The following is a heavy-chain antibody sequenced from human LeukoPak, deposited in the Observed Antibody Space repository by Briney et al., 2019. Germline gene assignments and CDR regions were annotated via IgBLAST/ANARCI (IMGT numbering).Heavy chain of an antibody. V-gene: IGHV4-59*01. J-gene: IGHJ6*02. D-gene: IGHD5-18*01. CDR3: ARGGVDTAMTDYYYYYGMDV. Sequence: SETLSLTCTVSGGSISSYYWSWIRQPPGKGLEWIGYIYYSGSTNYNPSLKSRVTISVDTSKNQFSLKLSSVTAVDTAVYYCARGGVDTAMTDYYYYYGMDVWGQGTTVTVSS. CDR1: GGSISSYY. CDR2: IYYSGST.